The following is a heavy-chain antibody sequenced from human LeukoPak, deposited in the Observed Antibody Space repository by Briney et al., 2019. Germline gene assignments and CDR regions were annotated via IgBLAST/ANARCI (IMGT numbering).Heavy chain of an antibody. D-gene: IGHD5-18*01. V-gene: IGHV4-38-2*02. CDR3: ARDKGGGYSYGYYYYGMDV. J-gene: IGHJ6*02. Sequence: SETLSLTCTVSGYSISSGYYWGWIRQPPGKGLEWIGSIWHSGSTYYNPSLKSRVTISVDTSKNQFSLKLSSVTAADTAVYYCARDKGGGYSYGYYYYGMDVWGQGTTVTVSS. CDR2: IWHSGST. CDR1: GYSISSGYY.